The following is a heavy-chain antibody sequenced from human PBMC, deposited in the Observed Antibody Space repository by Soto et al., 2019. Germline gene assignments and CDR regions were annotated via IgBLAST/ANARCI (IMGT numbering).Heavy chain of an antibody. D-gene: IGHD2-2*01. J-gene: IGHJ6*02. CDR1: EGTFSSYA. V-gene: IGHV1-69*13. CDR2: IIPIFGTA. Sequence: SVKVSCKASEGTFSSYAISWVRQAPGQGLEWMGGIIPIFGTANYAQRFQGRVTITADESTSTAYMELSSLRSEDTAVYYCAADIVVVPAATGPTYYYYGMDVWGQGTTVTVSS. CDR3: AADIVVVPAATGPTYYYYGMDV.